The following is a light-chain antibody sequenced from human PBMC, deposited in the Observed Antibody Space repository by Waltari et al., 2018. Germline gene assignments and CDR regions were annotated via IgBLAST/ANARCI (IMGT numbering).Light chain of an antibody. CDR1: KNIRSY. CDR3: QQYYGNPRT. J-gene: IGKJ2*01. V-gene: IGKV1-39*01. CDR2: AAS. Sequence: DLQMTQSPSSLSASVGDRVTISCRASKNIRSYLSWYQQKPGIAPKLVIYAASTLQSGVPSRFSGSGSGTNFTLTITSLQAEDVAVYYCQQYYGNPRTFGQGTKLEIK.